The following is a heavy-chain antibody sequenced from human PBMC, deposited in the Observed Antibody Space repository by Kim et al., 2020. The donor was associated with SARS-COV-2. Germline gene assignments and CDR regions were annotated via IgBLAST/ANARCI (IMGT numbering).Heavy chain of an antibody. CDR2: IWYDGSKK. CDR1: GFTFSSYG. J-gene: IGHJ4*02. CDR3: ANGGSSSSWAHLY. Sequence: GGSLRLSCAASGFTFSSYGMHWVRQAPGKGLEWVAVIWYDGSKKYYVDSVKGRLTISRDNSKNTLYLQMNSLRSEDTAVYYCANGGSSSSWAHLYWGQGTLVTVSS. V-gene: IGHV3-33*06. D-gene: IGHD2-2*01.